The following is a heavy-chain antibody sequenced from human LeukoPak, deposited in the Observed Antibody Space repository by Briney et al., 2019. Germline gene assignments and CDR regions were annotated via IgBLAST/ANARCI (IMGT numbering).Heavy chain of an antibody. V-gene: IGHV4-34*01. CDR1: GGSFSGYY. Sequence: SETLSLTCAVYGGSFSGYYWSWIRQPPGKGLEWIGEINHSGSTNYNPSLKSRITISIDTSKNQFSLKLSSVTAADTAVYYCASGRTTGDYWGQGTLVTVSS. CDR2: INHSGST. D-gene: IGHD1-1*01. CDR3: ASGRTTGDY. J-gene: IGHJ4*02.